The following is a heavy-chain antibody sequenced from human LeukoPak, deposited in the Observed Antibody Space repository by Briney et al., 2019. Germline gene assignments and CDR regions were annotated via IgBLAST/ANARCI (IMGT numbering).Heavy chain of an antibody. D-gene: IGHD5-12*01. CDR2: INPNSGDT. CDR3: AKNPYEYYFDY. V-gene: IGHV1-2*02. J-gene: IGHJ4*02. Sequence: ASVTVSYKASGYTLTGYYMHWLRQAPGQGREWMGWINPNSGDTNYAQKFQGRVTMTRDTSISTAYMELSRLTSDDTAVYYCAKNPYEYYFDYWGQGTLVTVSS. CDR1: GYTLTGYY.